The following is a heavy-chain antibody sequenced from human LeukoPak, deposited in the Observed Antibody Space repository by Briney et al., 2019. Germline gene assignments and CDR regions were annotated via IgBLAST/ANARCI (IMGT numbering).Heavy chain of an antibody. CDR2: ISSSSGYI. CDR1: GFTFSSYA. Sequence: GGSLRLSCAASGFTFSSYAMNWVRQAPGRGLEWVSSISSSSGYIHYADSVKGRFTISGDNAKNSVYLQMDSLRAEDTAVYYCARGSSSWHANWYFDLWGRGTLVTVSS. J-gene: IGHJ2*01. CDR3: ARGSSSWHANWYFDL. V-gene: IGHV3-21*01. D-gene: IGHD6-13*01.